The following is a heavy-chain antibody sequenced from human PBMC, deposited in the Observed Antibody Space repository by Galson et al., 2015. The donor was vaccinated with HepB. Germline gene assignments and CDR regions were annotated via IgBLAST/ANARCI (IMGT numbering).Heavy chain of an antibody. CDR1: GGSFSSYA. V-gene: IGHV1-69*13. CDR2: IIPIFGRT. Sequence: SVKVSCKASGGSFSSYAISWMRQAPGQGLEWMGGIIPIFGRTNYARRFQDRVTFTADELTSTAYMELSSLTSEDTAVYYCVRAYCGADCYPSDGWWIDPWGQGTLVTVSS. CDR3: VRAYCGADCYPSDGWWIDP. J-gene: IGHJ5*02. D-gene: IGHD2-21*02.